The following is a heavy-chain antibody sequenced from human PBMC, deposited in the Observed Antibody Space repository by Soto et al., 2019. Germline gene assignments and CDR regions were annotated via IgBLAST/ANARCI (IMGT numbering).Heavy chain of an antibody. J-gene: IGHJ5*02. Sequence: EVQLVESGGGLVKPGGSLRLSCAASGFTFSSYSMNWVRQAPGKGLEWVSSISSSSSYIYYADSVKGRFTISRDNDKNSLYLQMNSLIAEDTAVYYCARDPNEVDTAMVTNWFCPWGHGSLVTVGS. D-gene: IGHD5-18*01. CDR1: GFTFSSYS. CDR3: ARDPNEVDTAMVTNWFCP. V-gene: IGHV3-21*01. CDR2: ISSSSSYI.